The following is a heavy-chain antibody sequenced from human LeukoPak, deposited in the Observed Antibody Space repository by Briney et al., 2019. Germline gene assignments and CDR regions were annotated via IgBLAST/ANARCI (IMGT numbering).Heavy chain of an antibody. CDR1: GYTLTELS. V-gene: IGHV1-24*01. Sequence: SVKVSCKVSGYTLTELSMHWVRQAPGKGLEWMGGFDPEDGETIYAQKFQGRVTMTEDTSTDTAYMELSSLRSEDTAVYYCATEVDILTGYYNDAFDIWGQGTMVTVSS. D-gene: IGHD3-9*01. CDR2: FDPEDGET. J-gene: IGHJ3*02. CDR3: ATEVDILTGYYNDAFDI.